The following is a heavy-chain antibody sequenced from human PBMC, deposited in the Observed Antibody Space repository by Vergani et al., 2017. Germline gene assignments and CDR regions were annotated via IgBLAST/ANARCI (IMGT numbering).Heavy chain of an antibody. CDR3: TTDLRLGITMVRGVITVAEFDY. J-gene: IGHJ4*02. CDR2: IKSKTDGGTT. V-gene: IGHV3-15*01. Sequence: EVQLVESGGGLVKPGGSLRLSCAASGFTFSNAWMSWVRQAPGKGLEWVGRIKSKTDGGTTDYAAPVKGRFTISRDDSKNTLYLQMNSLKTEDTAVYYCTTDLRLGITMVRGVITVAEFDYWGQGTLVTVSS. D-gene: IGHD3-10*01. CDR1: GFTFSNAW.